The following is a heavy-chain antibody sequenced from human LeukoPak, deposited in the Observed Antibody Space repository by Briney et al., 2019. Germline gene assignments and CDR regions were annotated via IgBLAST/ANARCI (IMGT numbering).Heavy chain of an antibody. Sequence: SVKVSCKASGGTFSSYAISWVRQAPGQGLEWMGRIIPILGIANYAQKFQGRVTITADKSASTAYMELSSLRSEDTAVYYCASGPNCSSTSGYLKGWFDPWGQGTLVTVSS. J-gene: IGHJ5*02. CDR3: ASGPNCSSTSGYLKGWFDP. CDR1: GGTFSSYA. D-gene: IGHD2-2*01. V-gene: IGHV1-69*04. CDR2: IIPILGIA.